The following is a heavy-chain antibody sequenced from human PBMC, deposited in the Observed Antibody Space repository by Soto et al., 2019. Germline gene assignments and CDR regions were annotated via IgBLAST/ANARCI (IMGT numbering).Heavy chain of an antibody. J-gene: IGHJ4*02. CDR3: ARQYCSSTSCYRRFDY. CDR2: IYYSGST. V-gene: IGHV4-39*01. Sequence: QLQLQESGPGLVKPSETLSLTCTVSGGSVSSSSYYWGWIRQPPGKELEWIGSIYYSGSTYYTPSLKRRVTISVDTSKNQFSLKLSSVTAADTAVYYCARQYCSSTSCYRRFDYWGQGTLVTVSS. CDR1: GGSVSSSSYY. D-gene: IGHD2-2*01.